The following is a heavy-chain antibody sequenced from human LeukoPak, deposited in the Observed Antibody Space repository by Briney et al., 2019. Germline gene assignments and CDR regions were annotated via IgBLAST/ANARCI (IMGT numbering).Heavy chain of an antibody. Sequence: SETLSLTCTVSGGSISSYYWSWIRQPPGKGLEWIGYIYYSGSTNYNPSLKSRVTISVDTSKNQFSLKLSSVTAADTAVYYCAREFFVDYYGSRSPHNWFDPWGQGTLVTVSS. V-gene: IGHV4-59*01. J-gene: IGHJ5*02. CDR3: AREFFVDYYGSRSPHNWFDP. D-gene: IGHD3-10*01. CDR1: GGSISSYY. CDR2: IYYSGST.